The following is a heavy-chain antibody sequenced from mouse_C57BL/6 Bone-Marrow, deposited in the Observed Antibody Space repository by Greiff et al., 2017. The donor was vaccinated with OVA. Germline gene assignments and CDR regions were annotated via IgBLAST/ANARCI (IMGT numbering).Heavy chain of an antibody. V-gene: IGHV5-9-1*02. CDR2: ISSGGDYI. Sequence: EVKVVESGEGLVKPGGSLKLSCAASGFTFSSYAMSWVRQTPEKRLEWVAYISSGGDYIYYADTVKGRFTISRDNARNTLYLQMSSLKSEDTAMYYCTRRVTTVVDWYFDVWGTGTTVTVSS. CDR3: TRRVTTVVDWYFDV. D-gene: IGHD1-1*01. CDR1: GFTFSSYA. J-gene: IGHJ1*03.